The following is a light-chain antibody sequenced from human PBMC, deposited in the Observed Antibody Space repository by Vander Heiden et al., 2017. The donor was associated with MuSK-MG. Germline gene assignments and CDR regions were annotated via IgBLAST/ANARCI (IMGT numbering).Light chain of an antibody. CDR2: AAS. CDR3: QQFNSYPYT. J-gene: IGKJ2*01. V-gene: IGKV1-9*01. CDR1: QGITSF. Sequence: DIQLTQSPSFLSASVGDIVTITCRASQGITSFLAWYQEKSGIAPKLLIYAASTLQSGVPSRFSGSGSGTDFTLTISSLQPEDFATYYCQQFNSYPYTFGQGTKLEIK.